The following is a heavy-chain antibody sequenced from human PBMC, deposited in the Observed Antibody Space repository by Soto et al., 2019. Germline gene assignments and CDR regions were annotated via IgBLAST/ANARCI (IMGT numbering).Heavy chain of an antibody. CDR3: ARSRYYDTTGYYPFYYYYYGMDV. Sequence: GESLNHSGNVSGYSFTNYFIGWVRQMSGKGLELMGITFPGNSETRYSPSFQGHVTISADKSISTAYLQWSSLKASDTALYYCARSRYYDTTGYYPFYYYYYGMDVWGQGTKVTVSS. CDR2: TFPGNSET. J-gene: IGHJ6*02. D-gene: IGHD3-22*01. CDR1: GYSFTNYF. V-gene: IGHV5-51*01.